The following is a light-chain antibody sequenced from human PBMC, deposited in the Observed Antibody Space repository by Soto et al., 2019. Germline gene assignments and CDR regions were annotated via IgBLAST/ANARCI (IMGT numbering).Light chain of an antibody. V-gene: IGLV2-14*01. Sequence: QSALTQPASVSGSPGQSITISCTGTSSDVGAYNFVSWYQHHPGRAPKLIIYEVTIRPSGVSNRFSGSKSGNTASLTISGLQAEDEADYYCSSYTTSAPYGFGSGTKLTVL. CDR1: SSDVGAYNF. CDR2: EVT. CDR3: SSYTTSAPYG. J-gene: IGLJ1*01.